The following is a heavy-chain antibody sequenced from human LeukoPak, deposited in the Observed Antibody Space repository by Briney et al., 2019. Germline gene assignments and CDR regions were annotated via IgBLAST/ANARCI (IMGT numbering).Heavy chain of an antibody. D-gene: IGHD3-22*01. CDR3: ARDLDSGNYFFAY. Sequence: GGSLRLSCAASGFTVSSNYVSWVRQAPGKGPQWVSYISGNGGTTHYADSVEGRFTISRDNAKNSLYLQMSSLRAEDTAVYYCARDLDSGNYFFAYWGQGTPVTVSS. V-gene: IGHV3-11*04. CDR2: ISGNGGTT. J-gene: IGHJ4*02. CDR1: GFTVSSNY.